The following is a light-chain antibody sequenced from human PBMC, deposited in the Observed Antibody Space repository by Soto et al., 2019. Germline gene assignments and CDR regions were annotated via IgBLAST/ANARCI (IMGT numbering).Light chain of an antibody. CDR2: RKD. J-gene: IGLJ7*01. CDR1: SSKIGSKY. Sequence: DIISCSGSSSKIGSKYVYWYKQLPGQAHKLLIDRKDQRPSGVPDRFSGSKSGTSASLALRGLRSEDEADYYCAAWDDILSGAVFGGGIQLTVL. CDR3: AAWDDILSGAV. V-gene: IGLV1-47*01.